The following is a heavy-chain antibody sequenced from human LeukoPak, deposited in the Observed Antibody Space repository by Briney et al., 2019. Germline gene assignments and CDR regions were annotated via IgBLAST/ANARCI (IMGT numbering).Heavy chain of an antibody. V-gene: IGHV3-53*01. CDR1: GFTVSSNY. CDR2: IYSGGST. J-gene: IGHJ4*02. Sequence: GGSLRLSCAASGFTVSSNYMSWVRQAPGKELEWVSLIYSGGSTFYADSVKGRFTISRDNSKNTLFLQMNNLRAEDTAVYYCARDLGTYYAIGYWGQGTLVTVSS. CDR3: ARDLGTYYAIGY. D-gene: IGHD1-26*01.